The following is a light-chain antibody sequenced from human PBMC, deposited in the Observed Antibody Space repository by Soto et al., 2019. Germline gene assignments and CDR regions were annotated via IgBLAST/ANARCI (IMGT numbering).Light chain of an antibody. Sequence: EIVLTQSPGTLSLSPGERATLSCRASQSVSSDYFAWYQQKRGQAPRLLIYAASSRATGIPDRFSGRGSGTDFTLTMSRLEPEDFAVYYCQQYVRSPWMCGQGTKLEIK. CDR3: QQYVRSPWM. V-gene: IGKV3-20*01. J-gene: IGKJ1*01. CDR2: AAS. CDR1: QSVSSDY.